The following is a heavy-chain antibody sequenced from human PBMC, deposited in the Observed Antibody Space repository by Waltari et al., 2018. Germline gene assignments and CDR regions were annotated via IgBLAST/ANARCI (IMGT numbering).Heavy chain of an antibody. Sequence: EVKKPGSSVKVSCKASGGTFSSYAISWVRQAPGQGLEWMGGIIPIFGTANYAQKFQGRVTITADESTSTAYMELSSLRSEDTAVYYCARVLSPPDFWSGYWYNWFDPWGQGTLVTVSS. J-gene: IGHJ5*02. CDR2: IIPIFGTA. D-gene: IGHD3-3*01. CDR1: GGTFSSYA. CDR3: ARVLSPPDFWSGYWYNWFDP. V-gene: IGHV1-69*13.